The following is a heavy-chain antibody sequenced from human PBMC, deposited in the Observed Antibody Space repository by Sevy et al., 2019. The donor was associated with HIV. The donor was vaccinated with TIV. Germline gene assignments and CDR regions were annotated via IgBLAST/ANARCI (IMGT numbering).Heavy chain of an antibody. V-gene: IGHV3-73*01. CDR2: IRTKPNNYAK. CDR3: TCGYGRFDF. D-gene: IGHD4-17*01. Sequence: GGSLRLSCAASGFTFSDSAMFWVRQASGKGLEWVGRIRTKPNNYAKALDASVKDRFTIPRDDSKNTTYLKMSSLKAEDTALYCCTCGYGRFDFWGQGALVTVSS. CDR1: GFTFSDSA. J-gene: IGHJ4*02.